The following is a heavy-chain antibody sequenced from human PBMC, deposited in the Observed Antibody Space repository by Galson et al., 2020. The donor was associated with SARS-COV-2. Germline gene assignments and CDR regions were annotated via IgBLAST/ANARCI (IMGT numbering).Heavy chain of an antibody. D-gene: IGHD3-10*01. Sequence: GESLKISCAASGFTFSSYGMHWVRQAPGKGLEWVAVISYDGSNKYYADSVKGRFTISRDNSKNTLYLQMNSLRAEDTAVYYCAGVLLWFGEARQFDYWGQGTLVTVSS. CDR2: ISYDGSNK. CDR3: AGVLLWFGEARQFDY. CDR1: GFTFSSYG. V-gene: IGHV3-30*03. J-gene: IGHJ4*02.